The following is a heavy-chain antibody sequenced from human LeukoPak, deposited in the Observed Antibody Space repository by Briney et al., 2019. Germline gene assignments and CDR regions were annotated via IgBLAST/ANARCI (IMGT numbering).Heavy chain of an antibody. Sequence: GGSLRLSCAASGFIFSDYYMSWIRQTPGKGLEWLSYISSTSSDTNYADSVKGRFTISRDNAEKSLFLQMNSLRAEDTGVYYCAAPYYYGSGSLLNYYYGMDVWGKGTTVTVSS. V-gene: IGHV3-11*06. D-gene: IGHD3-10*01. CDR2: ISSTSSDT. CDR1: GFIFSDYY. J-gene: IGHJ6*04. CDR3: AAPYYYGSGSLLNYYYGMDV.